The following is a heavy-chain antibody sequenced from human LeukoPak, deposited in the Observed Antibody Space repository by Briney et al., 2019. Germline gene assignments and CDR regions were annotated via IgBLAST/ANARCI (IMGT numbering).Heavy chain of an antibody. CDR1: GGTFSGYA. CDR3: ATSTVVVTATPFDY. V-gene: IGHV1-69*13. Sequence: SVKVSCKASGGTFSGYAISWVRQAPGQGLEWRGGIIPIFGTANYAQKFQGRVTITADESTSTAYMELSSLRSEDTAVYYCATSTVVVTATPFDYWGQGTLVTVSS. J-gene: IGHJ4*02. CDR2: IIPIFGTA. D-gene: IGHD2-21*02.